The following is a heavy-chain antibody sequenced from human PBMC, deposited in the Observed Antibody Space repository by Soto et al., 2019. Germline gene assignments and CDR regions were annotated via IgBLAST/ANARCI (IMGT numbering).Heavy chain of an antibody. J-gene: IGHJ6*02. Sequence: VAVISYDGSNKYYADSVKGRFTISRDNSKNTLYLQMNSLRAEDTAVYYCASPKFYGSGSYYLPDGMDVWGQGTTVTVSS. CDR2: ISYDGSNK. CDR3: ASPKFYGSGSYYLPDGMDV. D-gene: IGHD3-10*01. V-gene: IGHV3-30-3*01.